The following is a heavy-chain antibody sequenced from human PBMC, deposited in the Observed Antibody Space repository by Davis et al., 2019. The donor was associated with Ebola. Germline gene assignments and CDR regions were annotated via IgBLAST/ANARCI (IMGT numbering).Heavy chain of an antibody. CDR1: GFTFSSYA. CDR3: AKDLVVPSAMDLYYYYYGMDV. CDR2: ISYDGSNK. J-gene: IGHJ6*02. D-gene: IGHD2-2*01. Sequence: GESLKISCAASGFTFSSYAMHWVRQAPGKGLEWVAVISYDGSNKYYADSVKGRFTISRDNSKNTLCLQMNSLRAEDTAVYYCAKDLVVPSAMDLYYYYYGMDVWGQGTTVTVSS. V-gene: IGHV3-30-3*01.